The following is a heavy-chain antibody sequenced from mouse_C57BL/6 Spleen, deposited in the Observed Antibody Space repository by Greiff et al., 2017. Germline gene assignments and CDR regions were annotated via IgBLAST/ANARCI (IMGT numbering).Heavy chain of an antibody. J-gene: IGHJ1*03. CDR3: ASWLRRGCYFDY. D-gene: IGHD2-2*01. Sequence: SGPELVKPGASVKISCKASGYAFSSSWMNWVKQRPGKGLEWIGRIYPGDGDNNYNGKFKGKATLTADTSSSTAYMQLSSLTSEDSAVYFCASWLRRGCYFDYWGTGTTVTVSS. V-gene: IGHV1-82*01. CDR1: GYAFSSSW. CDR2: IYPGDGDN.